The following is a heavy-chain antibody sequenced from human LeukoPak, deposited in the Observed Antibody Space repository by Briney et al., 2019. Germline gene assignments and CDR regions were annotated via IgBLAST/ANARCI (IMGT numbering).Heavy chain of an antibody. CDR2: IYYSGST. J-gene: IGHJ4*02. CDR3: ARLDSSGWFFDS. D-gene: IGHD6-19*01. CDR1: GGSINSDY. Sequence: PSETLSLTCTVSGGSINSDYWSWIRQPPGKGLECIGYIYYSGSTSYNPSLKSRVTISADTSKYQLSLKVSSVTAADTAVYSCARLDSSGWFFDSWGQGTLVTVSS. V-gene: IGHV4-59*08.